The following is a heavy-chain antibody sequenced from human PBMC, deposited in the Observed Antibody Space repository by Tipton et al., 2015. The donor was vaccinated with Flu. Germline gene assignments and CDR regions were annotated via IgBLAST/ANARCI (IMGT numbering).Heavy chain of an antibody. CDR1: GFSFSNYW. J-gene: IGHJ4*01. CDR2: INQDETTQ. D-gene: IGHD6-13*01. CDR3: ARAIGAAAAV. Sequence: SLRLSCAASGFSFSNYWMSWVRQAPGKGLEWMANINQDETTQYYADSVKGRFTISRDTADNSLYLQMDNLRADDTAVYFCARAIGAAAAVWGQGILVTVSS. V-gene: IGHV3-7*01.